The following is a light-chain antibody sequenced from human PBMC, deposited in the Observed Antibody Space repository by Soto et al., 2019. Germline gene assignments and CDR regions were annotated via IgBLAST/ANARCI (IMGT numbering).Light chain of an antibody. V-gene: IGKV3-20*01. CDR3: QQYDSTVWT. J-gene: IGKJ1*01. CDR1: QSVDSRY. Sequence: EIVMTQSPATLSLSPGERATLSGSASQSVDSRYLAWYQQKRGQAPTLLIYATSSRATGVPDRFSGGGSGPDFTLTIRRLEPEDFAVYYCQQYDSTVWTFGQGTKWIS. CDR2: ATS.